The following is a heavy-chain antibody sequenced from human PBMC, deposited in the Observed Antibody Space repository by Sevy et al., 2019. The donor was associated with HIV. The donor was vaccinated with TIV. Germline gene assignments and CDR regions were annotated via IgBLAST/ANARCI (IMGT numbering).Heavy chain of an antibody. V-gene: IGHV3-23*01. D-gene: IGHD2-15*01. Sequence: GGSLRLSCAASGFTFNNYALTWVRQAPGKGLESVSTISGSGDSIYYADSVKGRFTVSRDDSKNTLYLQMNSLRVEDTAVYYCAKALSWLLPFDYWGRGTLVTVSS. J-gene: IGHJ4*02. CDR2: ISGSGDSI. CDR3: AKALSWLLPFDY. CDR1: GFTFNNYA.